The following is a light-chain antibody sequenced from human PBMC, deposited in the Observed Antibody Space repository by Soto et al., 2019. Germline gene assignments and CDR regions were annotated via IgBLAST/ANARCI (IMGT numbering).Light chain of an antibody. CDR1: SSDVGGYNY. J-gene: IGLJ3*02. Sequence: QSALTQPRSVSGSPGQSVTISCTGTSSDVGGYNYVSWYQQHPGKAPKLVIYDVSKRPSGVPDRFSGSKSGNTASLTISGLQTEDEADYYCCLYAGNSLWVFGGGTKFTVL. CDR2: DVS. CDR3: CLYAGNSLWV. V-gene: IGLV2-11*01.